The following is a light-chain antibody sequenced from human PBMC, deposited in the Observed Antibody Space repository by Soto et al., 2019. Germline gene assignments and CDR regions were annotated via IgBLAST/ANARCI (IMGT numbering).Light chain of an antibody. CDR1: QSVSSSY. V-gene: IGKV3-20*01. CDR3: QQYGSSPLWT. J-gene: IGKJ1*01. CDR2: GAS. Sequence: EIVLTQSPGTLSLSPGERATLSCRASQSVSSSYLAWYQQKPGQAPRLLIYGASSRATGIPDRFSGSGSGTDFTLTISRLEPEDFAVYYCQQYGSSPLWTFGQGTKVDSK.